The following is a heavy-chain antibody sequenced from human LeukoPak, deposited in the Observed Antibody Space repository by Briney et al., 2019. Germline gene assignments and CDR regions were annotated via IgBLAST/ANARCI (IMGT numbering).Heavy chain of an antibody. CDR3: ATSNWDLLGGFDF. CDR1: GFTFSSYA. D-gene: IGHD7-27*01. CDR2: ISGSGGST. V-gene: IGHV3-23*01. J-gene: IGHJ4*02. Sequence: GGSLRLSCAASGFTFSSYAMSWVRQAPGKGLEWVSAISGSGGSTYYADSVKGRFTISRDNSKNTLYLQMNSLRAEDTAVYYCATSNWDLLGGFDFWGQGTLATVSS.